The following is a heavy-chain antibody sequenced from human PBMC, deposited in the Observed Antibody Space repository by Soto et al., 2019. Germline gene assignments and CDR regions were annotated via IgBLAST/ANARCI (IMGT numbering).Heavy chain of an antibody. V-gene: IGHV4-34*01. Sequence: QVQLQQWGAGLLKPSETLSLTCAVYGGSFSGYYWSWIRQPPGKGLEWSGEINHSGSTNYNPSLKSRVTISVDTSKNQCSLKLSSVTAADTAVYYCARGLGIAAATGFDYWGQGTLVTVSS. J-gene: IGHJ4*02. D-gene: IGHD6-13*01. CDR1: GGSFSGYY. CDR2: INHSGST. CDR3: ARGLGIAAATGFDY.